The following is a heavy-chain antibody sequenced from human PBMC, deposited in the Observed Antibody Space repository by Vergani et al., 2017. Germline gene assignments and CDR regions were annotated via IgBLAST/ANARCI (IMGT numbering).Heavy chain of an antibody. Sequence: QVQLVQSGAEVKKPGASVKVSCKASGYTFTGYYMHWVRQAPGQGLEWMGWINPNSGGTNYGQKFQGRVTMTRDTSISTAYMELSRLRSDDTAVYYCARLYCSSTSCFEYFQHWGQGTLVTVSS. D-gene: IGHD2-2*01. CDR1: GYTFTGYY. CDR3: ARLYCSSTSCFEYFQH. J-gene: IGHJ1*01. CDR2: INPNSGGT. V-gene: IGHV1-2*02.